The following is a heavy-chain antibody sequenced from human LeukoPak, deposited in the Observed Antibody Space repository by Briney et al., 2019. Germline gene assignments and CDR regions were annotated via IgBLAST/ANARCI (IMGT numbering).Heavy chain of an antibody. D-gene: IGHD1-14*01. CDR3: ARSLSNGRYEGVSDAFDI. J-gene: IGHJ3*02. CDR2: IQYNGRT. Sequence: MTSETLSLTCTVSGDSMTSSTYYWAWIRQPPGKGLEWIGSIQYNGRTYSNSSLKSRVTISVDTSKKQFFLKLSSVTAADTAVYYCARSLSNGRYEGVSDAFDIWGQGTMVTVSS. V-gene: IGHV4-39*07. CDR1: GDSMTSSTYY.